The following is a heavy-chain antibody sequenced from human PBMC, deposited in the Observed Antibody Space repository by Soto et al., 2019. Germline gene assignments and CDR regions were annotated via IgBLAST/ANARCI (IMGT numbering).Heavy chain of an antibody. CDR1: VFTFSSYT. J-gene: IGHJ4*02. CDR3: ARDPTYSYGSTYFHF. D-gene: IGHD5-18*01. V-gene: IGHV3-30*09. CDR2: ISYDGSNK. Sequence: GESLKISCAASVFTFSSYTMHWVRQAPGKGLEWVAVISYDGSNKYYADSVKGRFAISRDNSKNTLYLQMNSLRAEDTAVYYCARDPTYSYGSTYFHFWGQGTLVTVSS.